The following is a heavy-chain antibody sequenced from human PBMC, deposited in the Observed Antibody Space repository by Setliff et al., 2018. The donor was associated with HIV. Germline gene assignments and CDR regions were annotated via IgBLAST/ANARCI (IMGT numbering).Heavy chain of an antibody. Sequence: GGSLRLSCAASGFTFSTSAMNWVRQAPGKGLEWVSGIGGSGSITYYTASVKGRFTISRDNSKNTLYLQMNSLRAEDTAVYYCAKDVCSGAYCYAYYYYGMDVWGQGTMVTVSS. CDR2: IGGSGSIT. CDR3: AKDVCSGAYCYAYYYYGMDV. CDR1: GFTFSTSA. D-gene: IGHD2-15*01. J-gene: IGHJ6*02. V-gene: IGHV3-23*01.